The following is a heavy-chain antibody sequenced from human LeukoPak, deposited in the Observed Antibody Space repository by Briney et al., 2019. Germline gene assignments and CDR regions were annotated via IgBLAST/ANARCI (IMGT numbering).Heavy chain of an antibody. CDR1: GYTFTGYY. CDR2: INPNSGGT. CDR3: ARNPMTTPYCSSTSCYYYYYYMDV. J-gene: IGHJ6*03. V-gene: IGHV1-2*04. Sequence: GASVKVSCKASGYTFTGYYMHWVRQAPGQGLEWMGWINPNSGGTNYAQKFQGWVTMTRDTSISTAYMELSRLRSDDTAVYYCARNPMTTPYCSSTSCYYYYYYMDVWGKGTTVTVSS. D-gene: IGHD2-2*01.